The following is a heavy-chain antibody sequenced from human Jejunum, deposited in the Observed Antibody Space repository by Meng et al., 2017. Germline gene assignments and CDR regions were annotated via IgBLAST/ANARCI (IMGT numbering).Heavy chain of an antibody. CDR1: GYSISSGYY. V-gene: IGHV4-38-2*01. CDR3: SRNSFGSGINARWFDP. Sequence: SETLSLTCAVSGYSISSGYYWAWLRQPPGKGLERIGSIYLNGGAHYNPSLKRRVTITIDTSKNQFSLKVNSVTATDTAVYVYSRNSFGSGINARWFDPWGHGTLVTVSS. D-gene: IGHD3-10*01. J-gene: IGHJ5*02. CDR2: IYLNGGA.